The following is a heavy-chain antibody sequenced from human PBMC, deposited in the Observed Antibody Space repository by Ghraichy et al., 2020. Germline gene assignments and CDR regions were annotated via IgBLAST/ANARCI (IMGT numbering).Heavy chain of an antibody. CDR2: ISQDGNSK. CDR1: GFTFNTYS. Sequence: GESLNISCAASGFTFNTYSMHWVRQAPGKGLEWVAVISQDGNSKYYAASVKGRFTISRDNSKNTLYLQMNSLRAEDTAVYYCARDIKSSSWSYYYYAMDVWGQGTTVTVSS. CDR3: ARDIKSSSWSYYYYAMDV. D-gene: IGHD6-13*01. J-gene: IGHJ6*02. V-gene: IGHV3-30-3*01.